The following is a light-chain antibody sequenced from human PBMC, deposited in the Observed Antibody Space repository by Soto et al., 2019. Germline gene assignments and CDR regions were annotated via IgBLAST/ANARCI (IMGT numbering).Light chain of an antibody. CDR1: SSNIGSNY. J-gene: IGLJ2*01. Sequence: QSVLTPPPSASGTPGQRVTISCSGSSSNIGSNYVYWYQQLPGTAPKLLIYRNNQRPSGVPDRFSGSKSSTSASLAISGLRSEDEADYYCAAWDDSLSVVVFGGGTTLTVL. V-gene: IGLV1-47*01. CDR3: AAWDDSLSVVV. CDR2: RNN.